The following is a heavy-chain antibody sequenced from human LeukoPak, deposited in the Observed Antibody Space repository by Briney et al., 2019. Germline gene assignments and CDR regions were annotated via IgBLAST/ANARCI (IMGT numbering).Heavy chain of an antibody. J-gene: IGHJ4*02. D-gene: IGHD4-23*01. CDR1: GGSFSGYY. CDR2: INHSGTT. Sequence: PSETLSLTCAVYGGSFSGYYWSWIRQPPGKGLEWLGEINHSGTTNYNPSLKSRVTISVDSSNNQFSLKLSSVTAADTAVYYCARHRTSFPNSSLRYWGQGTLVTVSS. V-gene: IGHV4-34*01. CDR3: ARHRTSFPNSSLRY.